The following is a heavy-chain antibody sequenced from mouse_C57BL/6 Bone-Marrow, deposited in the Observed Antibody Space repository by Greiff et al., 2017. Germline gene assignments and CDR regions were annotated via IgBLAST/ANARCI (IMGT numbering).Heavy chain of an antibody. D-gene: IGHD1-1*01. J-gene: IGHJ4*01. CDR1: GYSITSGYY. CDR2: ISYDGSN. Sequence: VQLKESGPGLVKPSQSLSLTCSVTGYSITSGYYWNWIRQFPGNKLEWMGYISYDGSNNYNPSLQNRISITRDTSKNQFFLKLNSVTTEDTATYYVARENLLPHYYAMDYWGQGTSVTVSS. V-gene: IGHV3-6*01. CDR3: ARENLLPHYYAMDY.